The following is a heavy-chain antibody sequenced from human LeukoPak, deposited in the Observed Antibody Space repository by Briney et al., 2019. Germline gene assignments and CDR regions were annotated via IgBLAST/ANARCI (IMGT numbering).Heavy chain of an antibody. Sequence: SETLSLTCAVYGGSFSGYYWSWIRQPPGKGLEWIGEINHSGSANYNPSLKSRVTISVDTSKNQFSLKLSSVTAADTAVYYCARVGYCSGGSCSDYWGQGTLVTVSS. D-gene: IGHD2-15*01. V-gene: IGHV4-34*01. CDR2: INHSGSA. CDR3: ARVGYCSGGSCSDY. J-gene: IGHJ4*02. CDR1: GGSFSGYY.